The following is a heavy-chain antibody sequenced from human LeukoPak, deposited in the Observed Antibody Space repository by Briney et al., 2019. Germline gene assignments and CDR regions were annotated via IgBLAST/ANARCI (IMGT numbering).Heavy chain of an antibody. CDR3: ARGYSGWYGGLDY. V-gene: IGHV3-9*01. D-gene: IGHD6-19*01. Sequence: GGSLRLSCAASGFTFDDYAMHWVRQAPGKGLEWVSGIPWKSDKEGYADSVKGRFSISRDNVKNSLYLQMNSLRPEDTGLYYCARGYSGWYGGLDYWGQGTLVTVSA. CDR2: IPWKSDKE. CDR1: GFTFDDYA. J-gene: IGHJ4*02.